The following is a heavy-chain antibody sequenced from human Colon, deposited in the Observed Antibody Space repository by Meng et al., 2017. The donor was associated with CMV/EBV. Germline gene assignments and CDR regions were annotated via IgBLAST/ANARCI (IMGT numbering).Heavy chain of an antibody. CDR2: ILPVLDVG. J-gene: IGHJ4*02. Sequence: SVKVSCKASGGTFSTNAITWVRQAPGHGLEWMGGILPVLDVGHHAQKFQGRVTITADKSTSTAYMELSSLRSDDTAVYYCAREREELGATEFDYWGQGTLVTVSS. CDR1: GGTFSTNA. CDR3: AREREELGATEFDY. V-gene: IGHV1-69*10. D-gene: IGHD7-27*01.